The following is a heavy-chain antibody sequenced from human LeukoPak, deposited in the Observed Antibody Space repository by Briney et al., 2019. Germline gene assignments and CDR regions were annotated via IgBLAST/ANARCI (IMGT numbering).Heavy chain of an antibody. Sequence: ASVKVSCKASGYTFTSYDINWVRQATGQGLEWMGWMNPNSGNTGYAQRFQGRVTMTRNTSISTAYMELSSLRSEDAAVYYCARESGYYDFWSGCYYYYMDVWGKGTTVTVSS. CDR1: GYTFTSYD. J-gene: IGHJ6*03. V-gene: IGHV1-8*01. D-gene: IGHD3-3*01. CDR3: ARESGYYDFWSGCYYYYMDV. CDR2: MNPNSGNT.